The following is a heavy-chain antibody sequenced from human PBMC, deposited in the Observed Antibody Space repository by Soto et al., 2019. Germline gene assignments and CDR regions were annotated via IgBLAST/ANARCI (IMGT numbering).Heavy chain of an antibody. CDR1: GYTFTDAY. D-gene: IGHD1-7*01. CDR2: INPKNGGK. J-gene: IGHJ4*02. V-gene: IGHV1-2*02. Sequence: QVRLVQSGAEVKKPGASVKVTCKPSGYTFTDAYIHWVRQAPGQGLEWLGWINPKNGGKTYAQKFQGTITMTRDTSSSKAVMEMRSLNANDAAVYYCAREEGTELDFWGQGTLVTASS. CDR3: AREEGTELDF.